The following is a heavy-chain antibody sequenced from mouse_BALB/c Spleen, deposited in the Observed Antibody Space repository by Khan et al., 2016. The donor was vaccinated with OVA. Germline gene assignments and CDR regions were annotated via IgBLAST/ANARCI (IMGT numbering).Heavy chain of an antibody. J-gene: IGHJ2*01. D-gene: IGHD1-1*01. CDR2: INPSTGYT. V-gene: IGHV1-7*01. Sequence: QIQLVQSGAELAKPGASVKMSYKASGYTFINYWILWVKQRPGQGLEWIGYINPSTGYTEYNQNFKDKATLTADKSSSTAYMQLSSLTSEDSAVYYCARRSLRWDFDYWGQGTTLTVSS. CDR3: ARRSLRWDFDY. CDR1: GYTFINYW.